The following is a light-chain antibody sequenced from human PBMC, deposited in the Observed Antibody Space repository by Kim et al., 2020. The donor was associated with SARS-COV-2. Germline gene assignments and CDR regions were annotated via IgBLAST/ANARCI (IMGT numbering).Light chain of an antibody. CDR1: ENIGTW. V-gene: IGKV1-5*03. Sequence: SASVGDRVTITCRASENIGTWLAWYQQKPGRAPSLLIYLATTLESGVPSRVSGTGSGTEFSLSITSLQPDDFATYYCQHYSRFPYTFGQGTKLEIK. CDR2: LAT. CDR3: QHYSRFPYT. J-gene: IGKJ2*01.